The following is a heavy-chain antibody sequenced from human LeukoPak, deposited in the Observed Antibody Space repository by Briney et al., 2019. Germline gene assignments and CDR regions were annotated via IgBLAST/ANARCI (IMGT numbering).Heavy chain of an antibody. D-gene: IGHD3-16*01. V-gene: IGHV4-34*01. Sequence: SETLSLTGAVYGVSFSGYYWSWIRHPPGKGLEGIGEINHSVSTNYNPSLKSRVTISVDTSKNQFSLKLSSVTAADTAVYYCARVWGSSDYWGQGTLVTVSS. CDR1: GVSFSGYY. CDR2: INHSVST. CDR3: ARVWGSSDY. J-gene: IGHJ4*02.